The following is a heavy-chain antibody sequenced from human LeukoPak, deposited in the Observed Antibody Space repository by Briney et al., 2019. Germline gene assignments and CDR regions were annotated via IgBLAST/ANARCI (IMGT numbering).Heavy chain of an antibody. Sequence: GGSLRLSCAASGFTFSRYWMSWVRRAPGKGLEWVANMKEDGSEKYYVDSVKGRFTISRDNAKNSLYLQMNSLRADDTAIYYCARAGQLRYMDVWGKGTAVTVSS. CDR1: GFTFSRYW. V-gene: IGHV3-7*01. CDR2: MKEDGSEK. CDR3: ARAGQLRYMDV. J-gene: IGHJ6*03.